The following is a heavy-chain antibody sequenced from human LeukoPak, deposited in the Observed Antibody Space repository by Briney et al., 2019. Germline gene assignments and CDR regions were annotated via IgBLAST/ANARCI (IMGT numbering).Heavy chain of an antibody. CDR2: IGGSDGRT. CDR1: GFTFSTYA. CDR3: AKDSSSYDWGYMDV. V-gene: IGHV3-23*01. Sequence: GGSPRLSCAASGFTFSTYAMSWVRQAPGKGLEWVSLIGGSDGRTRYADSVKGRFTISRDNSKNTLYLEMNSLRAEDTAVYHCAKDSSSYDWGYMDVWGKGTTVTISS. D-gene: IGHD3-22*01. J-gene: IGHJ6*03.